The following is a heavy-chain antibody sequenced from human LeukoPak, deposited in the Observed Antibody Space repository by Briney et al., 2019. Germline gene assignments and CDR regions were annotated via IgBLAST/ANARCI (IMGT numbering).Heavy chain of an antibody. CDR2: ISYDGSNK. Sequence: GGSLRLSCAASGFTFSSYAMHWVRQAPGKGLEWVAVISYDGSNKYYADSVKGRFTISRDNSKNTLYLQMNSPRAEDTAVYYCACSRTFDYWGQGALVTVSS. CDR3: ACSRTFDY. D-gene: IGHD2-15*01. J-gene: IGHJ4*02. CDR1: GFTFSSYA. V-gene: IGHV3-30*04.